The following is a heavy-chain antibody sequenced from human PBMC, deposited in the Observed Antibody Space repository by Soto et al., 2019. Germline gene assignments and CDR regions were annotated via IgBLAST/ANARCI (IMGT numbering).Heavy chain of an antibody. CDR3: ARDQEAGSFFPYYYGMDV. V-gene: IGHV3-48*03. CDR1: GFTFSSYE. J-gene: IGHJ6*02. Sequence: PGGSQTPSCATYGFTFSSYEKNWVRQAPGKGREWVSYISSSGSTIYYADSAKGRFTISRDNAKNSLYLQMDSLRAEDTAVYYCARDQEAGSFFPYYYGMDVWGQGTTVTVSS. D-gene: IGHD6-13*01. CDR2: ISSSGSTI.